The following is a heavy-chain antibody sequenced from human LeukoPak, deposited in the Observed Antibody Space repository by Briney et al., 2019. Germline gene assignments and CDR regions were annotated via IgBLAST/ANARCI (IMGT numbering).Heavy chain of an antibody. V-gene: IGHV1-69*05. CDR3: ARGGRHYYYYMDV. CDR1: GGTFSSYA. J-gene: IGHJ6*03. Sequence: ASVNVSCKASGGTFSSYAISWVRQAPGQGLEWMGGIIPIFGTANYAQKFQGRVTITTDESTSTAYMELSSLRSEDTAVYYCARGGRHYYYYMDVWGKGTTVTVSS. CDR2: IIPIFGTA. D-gene: IGHD2-15*01.